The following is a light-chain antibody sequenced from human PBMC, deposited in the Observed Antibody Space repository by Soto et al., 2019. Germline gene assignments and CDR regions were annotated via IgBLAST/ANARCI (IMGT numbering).Light chain of an antibody. CDR1: SSDVGYYNY. J-gene: IGLJ1*01. V-gene: IGLV2-11*01. CDR3: CSYAGSYTFYV. Sequence: QSVLTQPHSVSGSPGQSVTISCTGTSSDVGYYNYVSWYQQHPGTAPKLVIYDVTVRPSGVPDRFSGSKSVNTASLTISGLQAEDEADYYCCSYAGSYTFYVFGSGTKVTVL. CDR2: DVT.